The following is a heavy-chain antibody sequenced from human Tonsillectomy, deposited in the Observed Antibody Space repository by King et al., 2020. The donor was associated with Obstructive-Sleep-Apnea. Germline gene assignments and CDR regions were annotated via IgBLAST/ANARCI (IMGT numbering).Heavy chain of an antibody. Sequence: VQLVESGGGVVQPGRSLRLSCAASGFTFSSYSMHWVRQAPGKGLEWVAVISYDGVNKYYADSVKGRFTSSRDNSKKRLYLQMNSLRAEDTAVYYCARGPQMVRGVIGWFDPWGQGTLVTVSS. CDR2: ISYDGVNK. CDR1: GFTFSSYS. CDR3: ARGPQMVRGVIGWFDP. J-gene: IGHJ5*02. D-gene: IGHD3-10*01. V-gene: IGHV3-30*04.